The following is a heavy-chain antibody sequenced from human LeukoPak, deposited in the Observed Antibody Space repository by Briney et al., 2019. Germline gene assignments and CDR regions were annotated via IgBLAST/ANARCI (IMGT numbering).Heavy chain of an antibody. CDR2: INPNSGGT. Sequence: ASVKVSCKASVYSFTRYYMHWVRQPPGQGWDGRGWINPNSGGTNYAQKFQGRVTMTRDTSISTAYMELSRLRSDDTAVYYCARYEQQLETLDYWGQGTLVTVSS. CDR1: VYSFTRYY. V-gene: IGHV1-2*02. CDR3: ARYEQQLETLDY. J-gene: IGHJ4*02. D-gene: IGHD6-13*01.